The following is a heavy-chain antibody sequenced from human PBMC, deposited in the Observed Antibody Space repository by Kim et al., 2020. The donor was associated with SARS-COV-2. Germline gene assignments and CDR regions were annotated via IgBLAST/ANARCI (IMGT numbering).Heavy chain of an antibody. CDR1: GFNFSNFA. D-gene: IGHD3-10*01. CDR3: AKDLLVTVAGSGGGMDV. Sequence: GGSLRLSCSASGFNFSNFAMHWVRQAPGKRLEYVALICSNGSNTYYADSVKGRFTISRDSSKNTLYLQMSSLRPEDTAVYYCAKDLLVTVAGSGGGMDVWGQGTTVTVSS. V-gene: IGHV3-64D*09. J-gene: IGHJ6*02. CDR2: ICSNGSNT.